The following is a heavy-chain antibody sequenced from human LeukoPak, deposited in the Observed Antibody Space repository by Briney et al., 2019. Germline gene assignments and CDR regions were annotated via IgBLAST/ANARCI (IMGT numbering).Heavy chain of an antibody. V-gene: IGHV4-59*08. J-gene: IGHJ6*02. Sequence: PSETLSLTCTVSGGSISSYYWSWIRQPPGKGLEWIGYIYYSGSTNYNPSLKSRVTISVDTPKNQFSLKLSSVTAADTAVYYCARHAGSSIQDIYYYYGMDVWGQGTTVTVSS. CDR1: GGSISSYY. CDR2: IYYSGST. CDR3: ARHAGSSIQDIYYYYGMDV. D-gene: IGHD3-10*01.